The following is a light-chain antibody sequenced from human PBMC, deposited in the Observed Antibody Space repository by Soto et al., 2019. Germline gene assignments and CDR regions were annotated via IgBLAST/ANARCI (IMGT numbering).Light chain of an antibody. V-gene: IGLV1-47*01. CDR3: AAWDDSLSGVV. CDR1: SSNIGGNY. CDR2: RND. Sequence: QSVLTQAPSASGTPGQRVAISCSGSSSNIGGNYVYWYHQLPGTAPKLLIYRNDQRPSGVPDRFSGSKSGTSASPAISGLRPDDEADYYCAAWDDSLSGVVFGGGTKLTVL. J-gene: IGLJ2*01.